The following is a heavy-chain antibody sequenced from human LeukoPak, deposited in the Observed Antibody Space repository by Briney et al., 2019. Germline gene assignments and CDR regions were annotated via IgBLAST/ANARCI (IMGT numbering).Heavy chain of an antibody. J-gene: IGHJ1*01. D-gene: IGHD2-21*02. CDR1: GFTFSSYG. Sequence: GRSLRLSCAASGFTFSSYGMHWVRQAPGKGLEWVAVIWYDGSNKYYADSVKGRFTISRDNSKNTLYLQMNSLRAEDTAVYYCARGGDPVKYYAEYFQYWGQGTLVTVSS. V-gene: IGHV3-33*01. CDR3: ARGGDPVKYYAEYFQY. CDR2: IWYDGSNK.